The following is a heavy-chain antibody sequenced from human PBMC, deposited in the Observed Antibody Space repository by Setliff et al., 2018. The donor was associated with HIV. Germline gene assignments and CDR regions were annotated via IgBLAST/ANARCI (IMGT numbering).Heavy chain of an antibody. Sequence: SETLSLTCSVYGVSFSGYYWSWIRQPPGKGLEWIGEINHSGSTNYNPSLKSRVTMSVDTSKNQFSLKLTSVTAADTAVYYCAREKAGWPSRSMVRGVIRTYYYYYMDVWGKGTTVTVSS. CDR1: GVSFSGYY. D-gene: IGHD3-10*01. CDR3: AREKAGWPSRSMVRGVIRTYYYYYMDV. V-gene: IGHV4-34*01. CDR2: INHSGST. J-gene: IGHJ6*03.